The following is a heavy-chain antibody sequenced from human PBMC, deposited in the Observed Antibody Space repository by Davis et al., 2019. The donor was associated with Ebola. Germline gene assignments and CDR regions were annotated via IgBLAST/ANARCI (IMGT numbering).Heavy chain of an antibody. Sequence: GGSLRLSCAASGFNFGYYSMNWVRQAPGKGLEWVAVISYDGSNKYYADSVKGRFTISRDNSKKTLYLQMNSLRAEDTAVYYCAKSGLSFGVVKYHYGMDVWGKGTTVTVSS. CDR1: GFNFGYYS. D-gene: IGHD3-3*01. CDR2: ISYDGSNK. J-gene: IGHJ6*04. V-gene: IGHV3-30*18. CDR3: AKSGLSFGVVKYHYGMDV.